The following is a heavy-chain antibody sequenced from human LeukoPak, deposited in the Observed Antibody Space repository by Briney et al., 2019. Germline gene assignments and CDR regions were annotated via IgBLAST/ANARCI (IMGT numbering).Heavy chain of an antibody. Sequence: ASVKVSCKASGYTFTSYDINWVRQATGQGLEWMGWMNPNSGNTGYAQKFQGRVTMTRNTSISTAYMELSSLRSEDTAVYYCARDLWGGGSYYMDVWGKGTTVTVSS. CDR3: ARDLWGGGSYYMDV. CDR1: GYTFTSYD. CDR2: MNPNSGNT. D-gene: IGHD3-10*01. V-gene: IGHV1-8*01. J-gene: IGHJ6*03.